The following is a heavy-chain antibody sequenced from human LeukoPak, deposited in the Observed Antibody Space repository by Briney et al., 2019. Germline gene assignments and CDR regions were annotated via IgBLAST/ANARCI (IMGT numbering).Heavy chain of an antibody. CDR2: IYYSGST. CDR1: GGSISSSSYC. CDR3: ARHSYDSSGYPFDP. J-gene: IGHJ5*02. D-gene: IGHD3-22*01. V-gene: IGHV4-39*01. Sequence: SETLSLTCTVSGGSISSSSYCWGWIRQPPGKGLEWIGSIYYSGSTYYNPSLKSRVTISVDTSKNQFSLKLSSVTAADTAVYYCARHSYDSSGYPFDPWGQGTLVTVSS.